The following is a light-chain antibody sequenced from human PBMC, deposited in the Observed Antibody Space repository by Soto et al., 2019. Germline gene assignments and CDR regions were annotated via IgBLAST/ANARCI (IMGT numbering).Light chain of an antibody. V-gene: IGKV1-5*03. CDR2: RAS. J-gene: IGKJ5*01. CDR1: RTVSNW. Sequence: DIQMTQSPSSLSASVRDRVTITCRASRTVSNWLAWYQHQPGRAPRLLISRASILESGLPPRFSGSGFGTEFTLIIDSLQPDDFGTYYCQQYNSYALTFGQGTRLEIK. CDR3: QQYNSYALT.